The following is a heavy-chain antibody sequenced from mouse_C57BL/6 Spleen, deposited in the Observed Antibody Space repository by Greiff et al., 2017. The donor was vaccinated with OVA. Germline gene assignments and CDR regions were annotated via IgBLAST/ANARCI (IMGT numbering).Heavy chain of an antibody. D-gene: IGHD2-14*01. V-gene: IGHV10-1*01. CDR1: GFSFNTYA. CDR2: IRSKSNNYAT. J-gene: IGHJ4*01. CDR3: GKDYVYDGYYAVGY. Sequence: EVQLVESGGGLVQPTGSLNLSCAVSGFSFNTYAMNWVRQAPGKGLEWVARIRSKSNNYATYYVDSVKDRFTISRDESESMLYLQMNNLKTEDTARYYCGKDYVYDGYYAVGYWGQGTAVTVSS.